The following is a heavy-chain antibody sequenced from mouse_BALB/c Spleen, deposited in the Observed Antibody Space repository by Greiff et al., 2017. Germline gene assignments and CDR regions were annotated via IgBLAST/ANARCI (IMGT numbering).Heavy chain of an antibody. Sequence: EVNVVESGGGLVQPGGSLRLSCATSGFTFSDFYMEWVRQPPGKRLEWIAASRNKANDYTTEYSASVKGRFIVSRDTSQSILYLQMNALRAEDTAVYYCARDGYDYDGAYWGQGTLVTVSA. J-gene: IGHJ3*01. CDR1: GFTFSDFY. V-gene: IGHV7-1*02. CDR2: SRNKANDYTT. CDR3: ARDGYDYDGAY. D-gene: IGHD2-4*01.